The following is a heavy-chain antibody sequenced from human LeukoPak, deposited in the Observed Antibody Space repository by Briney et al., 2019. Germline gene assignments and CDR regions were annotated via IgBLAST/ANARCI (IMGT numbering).Heavy chain of an antibody. CDR3: ASPGLYCSGTCYHPLDI. CDR2: FYNRGIT. V-gene: IGHV4-39*01. D-gene: IGHD2-2*01. CDR1: GGSISISHY. Sequence: PSETLSLTCSVSGGSISISHYWGWLRQPPGKGLEWIGSFYNRGITYYNPSLESRVAMSVDTSKNQFSLKLSSLTAADTAVYYCASPGLYCSGTCYHPLDIWGQGTMVTVTS. J-gene: IGHJ3*02.